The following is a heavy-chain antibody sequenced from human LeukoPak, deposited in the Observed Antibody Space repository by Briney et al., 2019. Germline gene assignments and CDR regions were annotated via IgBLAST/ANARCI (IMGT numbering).Heavy chain of an antibody. CDR3: ARINWLDP. V-gene: IGHV3-48*03. CDR2: ISTSGSTI. CDR1: GFTFNIYA. Sequence: GGSLRLSCVASGFTFNIYAMNWVRQAPGKGLEWVSYISTSGSTIYYADSVKGRFTISRDNAKNSLYLQMNSLRAEDTAVYYCARINWLDPWGQGTLVTVSS. J-gene: IGHJ5*02.